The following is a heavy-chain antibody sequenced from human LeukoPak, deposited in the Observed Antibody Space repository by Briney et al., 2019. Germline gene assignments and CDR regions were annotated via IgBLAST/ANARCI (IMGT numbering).Heavy chain of an antibody. CDR1: GGSISSYY. J-gene: IGHJ6*02. CDR2: IYYSGST. V-gene: IGHV4-59*01. CDR3: ARDYGYYYGMDV. Sequence: PSETLSLTCTVSGGSISSYYWSWIRQPPGKGLEWIGYIYYSGSTNYNPSLKSRVTISVDTSKNQFSLKLSSVTAADTAVYYCARDYGYYYGMDVWGQGTRVTVSS. D-gene: IGHD3-10*01.